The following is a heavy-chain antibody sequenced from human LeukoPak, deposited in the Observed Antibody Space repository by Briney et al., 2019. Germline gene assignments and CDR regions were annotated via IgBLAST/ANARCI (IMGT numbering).Heavy chain of an antibody. CDR2: ISWDGGST. CDR3: AKGLERECYYYYYGMDV. CDR1: GFTFDDYA. V-gene: IGHV3-43D*04. D-gene: IGHD1-1*01. Sequence: GGSLRLSCAASGFTFDDYAMHWVRQAPGKGLEWVSLISWDGGSTYYADSVKGRFTISRDNSKNSLYLQMNSLRAEDTALYYCAKGLERECYYYYYGMDVWGKGTTVTVSS. J-gene: IGHJ6*04.